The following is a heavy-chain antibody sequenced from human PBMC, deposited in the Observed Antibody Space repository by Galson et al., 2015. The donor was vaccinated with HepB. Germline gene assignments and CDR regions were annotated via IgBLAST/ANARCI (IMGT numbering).Heavy chain of an antibody. J-gene: IGHJ4*02. CDR2: IDGGSHKT. CDR1: GYLFTSFG. D-gene: IGHD6-13*01. Sequence: QSGAEVKKPGESLRISCKASGYLFTSFGMHWVRQAPGQRPEWIGWIDGGSHKTKYSERLQGRVNIITDTSATTVYMEVTSLTLEDTAIYYCARGSAGQSSTWPFDYWGQGTLITVSS. CDR3: ARGSAGQSSTWPFDY. V-gene: IGHV1-3*01.